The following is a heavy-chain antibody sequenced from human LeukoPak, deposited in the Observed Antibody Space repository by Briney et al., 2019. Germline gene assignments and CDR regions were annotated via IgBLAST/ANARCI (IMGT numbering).Heavy chain of an antibody. CDR3: ARDPGYGPGGGGWGYMDV. V-gene: IGHV3-11*04. Sequence: PRGSLTLSCAASGFTFSDYYMSWIRQAPGKGLEWVSYISSSGSTIYYADSVKGRFTISRDNAKNSLYLQMSSLRIDDTAVYYCARDPGYGPGGGGWGYMDVWGKGTTVTVSS. J-gene: IGHJ6*03. CDR1: GFTFSDYY. D-gene: IGHD3-10*01. CDR2: ISSSGSTI.